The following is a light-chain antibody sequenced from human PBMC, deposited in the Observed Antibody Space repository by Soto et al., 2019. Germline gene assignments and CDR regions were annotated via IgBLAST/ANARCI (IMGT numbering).Light chain of an antibody. CDR1: QSVSGW. CDR2: DVS. V-gene: IGKV1-5*01. CDR3: QQSESYSGT. Sequence: DIQRTQSPSALSASVGDRVTITCRGSQSVSGWLAWYQQKPGKAPKLLIYDVSSLERGVPSRFSGSGSGTEFTLTISGLHPDDFATYYCQQSESYSGTFGPGTRVDLK. J-gene: IGKJ1*01.